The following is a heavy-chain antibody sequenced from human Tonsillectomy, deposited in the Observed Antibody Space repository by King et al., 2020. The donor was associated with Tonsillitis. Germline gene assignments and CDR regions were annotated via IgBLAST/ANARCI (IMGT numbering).Heavy chain of an antibody. Sequence: QLVQSGAEVKKPGASVKVSCKASGYTFTNYGFSWVRQAPGQGLEWMGWISAYNSNTNYEQRFQGRVTMTADTSTSTVYMELRSLRSDDTAVYYCASHLRSSPLPDHWGLGSLVTVSS. CDR2: ISAYNSNT. D-gene: IGHD3-10*01. J-gene: IGHJ4*02. V-gene: IGHV1-18*01. CDR1: GYTFTNYG. CDR3: ASHLRSSPLPDH.